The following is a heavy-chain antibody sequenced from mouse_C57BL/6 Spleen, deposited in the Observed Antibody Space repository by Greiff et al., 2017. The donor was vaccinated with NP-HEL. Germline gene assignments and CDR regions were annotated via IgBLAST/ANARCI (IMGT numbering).Heavy chain of an antibody. CDR3: ARSDTTVVGEDY. V-gene: IGHV1-81*01. CDR2: IYPRSGNT. CDR1: GYTFTSYG. D-gene: IGHD1-1*01. Sequence: QVQLQQSGAELARPGASVKLSCKASGYTFTSYGISWVKQRTGQGLEWIGEIYPRSGNTYYTEKFKGKATLTADKSSSTAYMELRSLTSEDSAVYFCARSDTTVVGEDYWGQGTTLTVSS. J-gene: IGHJ2*01.